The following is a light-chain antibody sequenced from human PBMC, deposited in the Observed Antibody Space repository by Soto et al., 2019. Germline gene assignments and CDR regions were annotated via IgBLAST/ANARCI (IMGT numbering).Light chain of an antibody. CDR1: SSNIGSNI. J-gene: IGLJ2*01. CDR3: AAWDDSLNGVI. V-gene: IGLV1-44*01. CDR2: SNN. Sequence: VLTQPPSASGTPGQRVTISCSGSSSNIGSNIVNWYQQFPGTAPKLLIYSNNQRPSGVPDRFSDSKSGTSASLAISGLQSEDEADYYCAAWDDSLNGVIFGGGTQLTVL.